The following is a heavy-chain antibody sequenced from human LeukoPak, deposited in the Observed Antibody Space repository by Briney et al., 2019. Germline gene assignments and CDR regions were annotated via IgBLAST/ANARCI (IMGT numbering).Heavy chain of an antibody. CDR1: GFTFNNYA. CDR3: AKPTRSGGRCYFDY. Sequence: PGGSLRLSCAASGFTFNNYAMSWVRQALGKGLEWVSGISDSGGSTYYADSVKGRFTISRDNSKNTLYLQMNSLRAEDTAVYYCAKPTRSGGRCYFDYWGQGTLVTVSS. D-gene: IGHD2-15*01. CDR2: ISDSGGST. J-gene: IGHJ4*02. V-gene: IGHV3-23*01.